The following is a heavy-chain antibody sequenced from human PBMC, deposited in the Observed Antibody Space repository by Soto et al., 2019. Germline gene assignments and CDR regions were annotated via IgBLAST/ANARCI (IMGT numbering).Heavy chain of an antibody. V-gene: IGHV3-30*04. CDR3: ARGTRYDFWSGYSGYFDS. Sequence: ESGGGVVQPGRSLRLSCAASGFTFSAHALHWVRQAPGKGLEWVAVISYDGSSQSFADSVKGRFIISRDNSKNTLYLQMNSLRAEDTAAYYCARGTRYDFWSGYSGYFDSWGQGILVSVSS. D-gene: IGHD3-3*01. CDR1: GFTFSAHA. CDR2: ISYDGSSQ. J-gene: IGHJ4*02.